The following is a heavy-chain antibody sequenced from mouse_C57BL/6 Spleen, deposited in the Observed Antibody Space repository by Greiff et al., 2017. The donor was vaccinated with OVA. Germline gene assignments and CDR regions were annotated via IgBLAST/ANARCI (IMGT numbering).Heavy chain of an antibody. CDR3: ARVPYYGNYDWYFDV. CDR2: INPSNGGT. V-gene: IGHV1-53*01. CDR1: GYTFTSYW. Sequence: QVQLQQPGTELVKPGASLKLSCKASGYTFTSYWMHWVKQRPGQGLEWIGNINPSNGGTNYNEKFKSKATLTVDKSSSTAYMQLSSLTSEDSAVYYCARVPYYGNYDWYFDVWGTGTTVTVSS. D-gene: IGHD2-10*01. J-gene: IGHJ1*03.